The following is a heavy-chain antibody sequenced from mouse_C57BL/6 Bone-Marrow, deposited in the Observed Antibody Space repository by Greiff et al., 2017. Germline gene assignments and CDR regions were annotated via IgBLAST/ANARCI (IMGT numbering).Heavy chain of an antibody. J-gene: IGHJ4*01. Sequence: VQLQQSGAELVRPGASVKLSCTASGFNIKDDYMHWVKQRPEQGLEWIGWIDPENGDTEYASKFQGKATITADTSSNTTYLQLSSLTSEDTAVYYCTPNSNYVGYYAMDYWGQGTSVTVSS. CDR3: TPNSNYVGYYAMDY. D-gene: IGHD2-5*01. CDR2: IDPENGDT. CDR1: GFNIKDDY. V-gene: IGHV14-4*01.